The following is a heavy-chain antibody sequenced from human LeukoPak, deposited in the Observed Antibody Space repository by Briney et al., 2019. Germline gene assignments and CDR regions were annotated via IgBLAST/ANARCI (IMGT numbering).Heavy chain of an antibody. Sequence: PSETLSLTCAVYGGSFSGYYWSWIRQPPGKGLEWIGYIYYSGSTNYNPSLKSRVTTSVDTSKNQFSLKLSSVTAADTAVYYCARDQSDYSIAFDIWGQGTMVTVSS. D-gene: IGHD2-15*01. V-gene: IGHV4-59*01. CDR2: IYYSGST. CDR1: GGSFSGYY. J-gene: IGHJ3*02. CDR3: ARDQSDYSIAFDI.